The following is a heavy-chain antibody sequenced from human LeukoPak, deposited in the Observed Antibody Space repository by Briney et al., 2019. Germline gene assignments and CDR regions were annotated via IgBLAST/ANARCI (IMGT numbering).Heavy chain of an antibody. CDR3: ARDVLVAAVLEY. Sequence: GWSLRLSCASSGFTFSSYSMNWVRQAPCKGRDWVSYISSSSSTIYYADSVKGRFTISRDNAKNSLYLPMNRLRDEDTAVYYCARDVLVAAVLEYWGQRTLVTVSS. CDR2: ISSSSSTI. CDR1: GFTFSSYS. J-gene: IGHJ4*02. D-gene: IGHD2-15*01. V-gene: IGHV3-48*02.